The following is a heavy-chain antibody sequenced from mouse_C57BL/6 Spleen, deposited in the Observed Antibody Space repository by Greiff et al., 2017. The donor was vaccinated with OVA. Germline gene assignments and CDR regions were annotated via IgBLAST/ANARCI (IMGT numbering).Heavy chain of an antibody. V-gene: IGHV1-39*01. D-gene: IGHD2-2*01. CDR2: INPNYGTT. CDR3: AREAIGLWLRRGFAY. Sequence: EVQLQQSGPELVKPGASVKISCKASGYSFTDYNMNWVKQSNGKSLEWIGVINPNYGTTSYNQKFKGKATLTVDQSSSTAYMQLNSLTSEDSAVDYGAREAIGLWLRRGFAYWGQGTLVTVSA. J-gene: IGHJ3*01. CDR1: GYSFTDYN.